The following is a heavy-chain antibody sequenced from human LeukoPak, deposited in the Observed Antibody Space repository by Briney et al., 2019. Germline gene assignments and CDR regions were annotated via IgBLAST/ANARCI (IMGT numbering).Heavy chain of an antibody. J-gene: IGHJ3*02. CDR1: GGSISSYY. D-gene: IGHD3-9*01. Sequence: PSETLSLTCTVSGGSISSYYWSWIRQPPGKGLEWIGYIYYSGSTYYNPSLKSRVTISVDTSKNQFSLKLSSVTAADTAVYYCARDKAGYLDAFDIWGQGTMVTVSS. V-gene: IGHV4-59*12. CDR3: ARDKAGYLDAFDI. CDR2: IYYSGST.